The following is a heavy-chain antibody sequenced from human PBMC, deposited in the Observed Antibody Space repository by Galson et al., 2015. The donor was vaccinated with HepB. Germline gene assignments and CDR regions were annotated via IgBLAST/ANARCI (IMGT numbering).Heavy chain of an antibody. V-gene: IGHV3-53*01. CDR3: ARDAHYGDYGSHY. CDR1: GLTVSTNY. D-gene: IGHD4-17*01. J-gene: IGHJ4*02. Sequence: SLRLSCAASGLTVSTNYMSWVRQAPGKGLEWVSAIYSAGTTYYADSVKGRFTISRDNSKNTLYLQMNSLRAEDTAVYYCARDAHYGDYGSHYWGQGTLVTVSS. CDR2: IYSAGTT.